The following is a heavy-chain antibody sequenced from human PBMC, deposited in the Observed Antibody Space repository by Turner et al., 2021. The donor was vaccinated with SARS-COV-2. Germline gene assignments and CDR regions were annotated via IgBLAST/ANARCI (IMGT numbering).Heavy chain of an antibody. CDR1: GFSLSTSGMC. J-gene: IGHJ3*02. Sequence: VTLRESGPALVKPTQTLTLTCTFSGFSLSTSGMCVSWIRQPPGKALEWRARIDWDDDKYYSTSLKTRLTISKDTSKNQVVLTITNMDPVDTATYYCARMRYYDGSGSYYYAFDIWGQGTMVTISS. D-gene: IGHD3-10*01. CDR2: IDWDDDK. CDR3: ARMRYYDGSGSYYYAFDI. V-gene: IGHV2-70*15.